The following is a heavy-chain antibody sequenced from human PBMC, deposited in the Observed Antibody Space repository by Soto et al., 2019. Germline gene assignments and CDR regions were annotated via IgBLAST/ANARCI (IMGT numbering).Heavy chain of an antibody. V-gene: IGHV3-30*18. D-gene: IGHD4-17*01. CDR3: AKDHGDYVFDY. CDR1: GFTFSSYG. J-gene: IGHJ4*02. Sequence: GGSLRLSCAASGFTFSSYGMHWVRQAPGKGLERVAVISYDGSNKYYADSVKGRFTISRDNSKNTLYLQMNSLRAEDTAVYYCAKDHGDYVFDYWGQGTLVTVSS. CDR2: ISYDGSNK.